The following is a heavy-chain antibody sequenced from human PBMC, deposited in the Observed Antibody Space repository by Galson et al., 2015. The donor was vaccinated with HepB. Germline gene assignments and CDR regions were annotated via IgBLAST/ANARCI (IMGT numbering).Heavy chain of an antibody. CDR3: ARAASGSGRGDAFDT. CDR1: GFTFSSYG. V-gene: IGHV3-33*01. CDR2: IWYDGSNR. D-gene: IGHD1-14*01. J-gene: IGHJ3*02. Sequence: SLRLSCAASGFTFSSYGMHWVRQAPGKGLEWVAVIWYDGSNRYYADSVKGRFTISRDNSKNTLYLQMNSLRAEDTAVYYCARAASGSGRGDAFDTWGQGTMVTVSS.